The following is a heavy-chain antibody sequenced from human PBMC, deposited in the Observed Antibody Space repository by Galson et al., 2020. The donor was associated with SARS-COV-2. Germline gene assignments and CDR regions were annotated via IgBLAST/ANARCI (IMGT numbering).Heavy chain of an antibody. CDR3: AKAYCGSSSCDDYYGMDV. Sequence: GGSLRLSCAASGFTFDDYAMHWVRQAPGKGLEWVSLISWDVGDTYYADSVKGRFTISRDNSKNSLYLQMNGLRAEDTAWYYCAKAYCGSSSCDDYYGMDVGGQGSMVNVSS. J-gene: IGHJ6*02. V-gene: IGHV3-43D*03. CDR2: ISWDVGDT. CDR1: GFTFDDYA. D-gene: IGHD2-2*01.